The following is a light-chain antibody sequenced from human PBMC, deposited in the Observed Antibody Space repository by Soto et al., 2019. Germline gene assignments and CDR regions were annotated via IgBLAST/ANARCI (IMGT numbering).Light chain of an antibody. CDR1: SSNIGSNY. CDR3: ASWDDSLSGRV. V-gene: IGLV1-47*01. J-gene: IGLJ2*01. Sequence: QSVLTQPPSASGTPGQRVTISCSGSSSNIGSNYLYWYQQLPGTAPKLLIYRNNQRPSGVPDRFSGSKSGTSASLVISGLRSEDEADYYCASWDDSLSGRVFGGGTKLTVL. CDR2: RNN.